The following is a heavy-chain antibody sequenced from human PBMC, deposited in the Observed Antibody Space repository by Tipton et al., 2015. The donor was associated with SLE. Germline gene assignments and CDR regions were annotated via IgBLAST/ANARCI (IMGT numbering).Heavy chain of an antibody. D-gene: IGHD2/OR15-2a*01. V-gene: IGHV4-59*08. CDR2: VYYSAYYSGST. CDR3: ARGRVREYGHWYDS. J-gene: IGHJ5*01. CDR1: GGAIRDYY. Sequence: GSLRLSCTVSGGAIRDYYWSWIRQAPGKGLEWIGSVYYSAYYSGSTNYNPSPKGRFTMSQDRSKKQFSLNLNSVTAADAALYFWARGRVREYGHWYDSWGHGPLVTLSS.